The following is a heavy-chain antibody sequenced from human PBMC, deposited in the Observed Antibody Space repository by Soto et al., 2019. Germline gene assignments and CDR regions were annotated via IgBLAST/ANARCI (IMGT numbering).Heavy chain of an antibody. D-gene: IGHD1-26*01. CDR3: ASERSAQDFDF. CDR1: GGTFSSHG. CDR2: IIPTFGTP. J-gene: IGHJ5*01. V-gene: IGHV1-69*06. Sequence: QVQLVQSGTVVQRRGSSVKVSCQASGGTFSSHGMAWVRQAPGQGLEWMGGIIPTFGTPTYAPKFQGRVTITADKSTNTAYMELSSPRSEDTGVYYCASERSAQDFDFWGQGTLITVSS.